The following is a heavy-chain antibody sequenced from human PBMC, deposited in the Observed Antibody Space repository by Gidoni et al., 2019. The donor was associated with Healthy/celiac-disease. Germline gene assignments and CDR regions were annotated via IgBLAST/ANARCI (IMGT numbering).Heavy chain of an antibody. Sequence: EVQRVESGGGLVKPGGSLRLSCAASGVTSSNAWMTGVRQAPGKGLGWVGRIKSKTDGRTTDYTTPVKGRFTISRDDSKNTLYLQMNSLKTEDTAVYYCTADGEAYGMDVWGQGTTVTVSS. CDR1: GVTSSNAW. J-gene: IGHJ6*02. D-gene: IGHD3-10*01. CDR3: TADGEAYGMDV. CDR2: IKSKTDGRTT. V-gene: IGHV3-15*01.